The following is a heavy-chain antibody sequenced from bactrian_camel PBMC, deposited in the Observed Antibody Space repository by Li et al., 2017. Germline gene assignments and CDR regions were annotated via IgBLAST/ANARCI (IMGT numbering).Heavy chain of an antibody. V-gene: IGHV3-2*01. CDR2: IAHDASNT. CDR3: ATLRGWSFAY. D-gene: IGHD5*01. Sequence: QLVESGGGLVQPGGSLRLSCAASGLPFNNNYISWVRQAPGKGLEWVSLIAHDASNTDYVDSVKGRFTISRDNAKNTVSMQMNSLKSEDTALYYCATLRGWSFAYWGQGTQVTVS. J-gene: IGHJ6*01. CDR1: GLPFNNNY.